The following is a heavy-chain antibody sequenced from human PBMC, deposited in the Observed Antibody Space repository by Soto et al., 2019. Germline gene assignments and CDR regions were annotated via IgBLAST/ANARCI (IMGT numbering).Heavy chain of an antibody. CDR3: AKVEGYDILTGYYNLFDY. CDR1: GFTFSSYA. V-gene: IGHV3-23*01. D-gene: IGHD3-9*01. CDR2: ISGSGGST. J-gene: IGHJ4*02. Sequence: GGSLRLSCAASGFTFSSYAMSWVRQAPGKGLEWVSAISGSGGSTYYADSVKGRFTISRDNSKDTLYLQMNSLSAEDTAVYYCAKVEGYDILTGYYNLFDYWGQGTLVTVSS.